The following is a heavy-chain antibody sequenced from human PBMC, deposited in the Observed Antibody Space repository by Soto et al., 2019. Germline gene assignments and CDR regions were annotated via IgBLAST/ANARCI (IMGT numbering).Heavy chain of an antibody. D-gene: IGHD3-22*01. CDR2: ISTYNGNT. CDR3: ARGPTDYYDNSANYFLDY. J-gene: IGHJ4*02. Sequence: QVQLVQSGAEVKKPGASVKVSCKASGYTFITYGVSWVRQAPGQGLDWLGWISTYNGNTRYAERSQGRVTMTTDTPTNTADMELRNLRSDDTAVYYCARGPTDYYDNSANYFLDYWGQGTLVTVSS. CDR1: GYTFITYG. V-gene: IGHV1-18*01.